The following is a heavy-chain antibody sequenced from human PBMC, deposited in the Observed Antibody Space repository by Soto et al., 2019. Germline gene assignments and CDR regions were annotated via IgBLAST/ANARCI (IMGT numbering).Heavy chain of an antibody. Sequence: GGSLRLSCAASGFTFSSYAMHWVRQAPGKGLEWVAVISYDGSNKYYADSVKGRFTISRDNSKNTLYLQMNSLRAEDTAVYYCARDRWGGSYPEDDAFDIWGQGTMVTVSS. CDR2: ISYDGSNK. CDR3: ARDRWGGSYPEDDAFDI. CDR1: GFTFSSYA. V-gene: IGHV3-30-3*01. J-gene: IGHJ3*02. D-gene: IGHD1-26*01.